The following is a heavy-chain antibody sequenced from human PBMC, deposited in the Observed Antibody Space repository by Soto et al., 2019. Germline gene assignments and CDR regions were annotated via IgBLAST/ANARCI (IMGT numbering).Heavy chain of an antibody. CDR1: GGSFSGYY. V-gene: IGHV4-34*01. J-gene: IGHJ6*02. Sequence: SETLSLTCAVYGGSFSGYYRSWIRQPPGKGLEWIGEFNHSGSTNYNPSLKSRVTISVDTSKNEFSLKLSSVTAADTAVYYCGRVNGRYSSSSQSYYYYYGMDVWGQGTTVTVSS. D-gene: IGHD6-6*01. CDR3: GRVNGRYSSSSQSYYYYYGMDV. CDR2: FNHSGST.